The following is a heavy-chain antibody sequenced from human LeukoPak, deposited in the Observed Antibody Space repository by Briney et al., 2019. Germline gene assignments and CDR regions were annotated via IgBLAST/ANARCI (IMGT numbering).Heavy chain of an antibody. Sequence: PSQTLSLTCTVSGGSISSGSYYWSWIRQPAGKGLEWIGRIYTSGSTNYNPSLKSRVTISVDTSKNQFSLKLSSVTAADTAVYYCARDPMDGMDVWGQGTTVTVSS. CDR2: IYTSGST. D-gene: IGHD2-8*01. CDR1: GGSISSGSYY. CDR3: ARDPMDGMDV. V-gene: IGHV4-61*02. J-gene: IGHJ6*02.